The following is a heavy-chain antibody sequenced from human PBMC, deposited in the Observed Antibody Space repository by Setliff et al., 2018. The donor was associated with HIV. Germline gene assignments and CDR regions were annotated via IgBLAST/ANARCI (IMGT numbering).Heavy chain of an antibody. V-gene: IGHV3-21*01. CDR3: ARDLSGIASFVFTNYYYYGMDV. J-gene: IGHJ6*02. CDR1: GFTFSSYS. D-gene: IGHD6-13*01. Sequence: GGSLRLSCAASGFTFSSYSMNWVRQAPGKGLEWVSSISSSSSYIYYADSVKGRFTISRDNAKNSLYLQMNSLRAEDTAVYYCARDLSGIASFVFTNYYYYGMDVWGQGTTVTVSS. CDR2: ISSSSSYI.